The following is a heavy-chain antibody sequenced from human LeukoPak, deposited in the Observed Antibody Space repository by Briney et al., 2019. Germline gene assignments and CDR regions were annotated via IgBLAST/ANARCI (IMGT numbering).Heavy chain of an antibody. J-gene: IGHJ4*02. D-gene: IGHD1-26*01. Sequence: GGSLRLSCAASGFIFSGSAVHWVRQASGKGLEWVGRIRSKGNGYATAYAASVKGRFTISRDDSENTAYLQMNSLKTEDTAVYYCARDRVGATLYFDYWGQGTLVTVSS. CDR1: GFIFSGSA. CDR2: IRSKGNGYAT. CDR3: ARDRVGATLYFDY. V-gene: IGHV3-73*01.